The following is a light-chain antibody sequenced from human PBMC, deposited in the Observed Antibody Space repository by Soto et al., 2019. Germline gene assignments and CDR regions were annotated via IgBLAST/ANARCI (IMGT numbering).Light chain of an antibody. J-gene: IGKJ4*01. CDR1: QSVLYSTNNKNY. Sequence: IVMTQSPESLAVSLGERATINCKSSQSVLYSTNNKNYLAWYQQKPGQPPKLLIYWATTRESGVPDRFSGSGSGTDFTLTISSLQAEDVAVYYCQQYYITPLTFGGGTKVEIK. V-gene: IGKV4-1*01. CDR2: WAT. CDR3: QQYYITPLT.